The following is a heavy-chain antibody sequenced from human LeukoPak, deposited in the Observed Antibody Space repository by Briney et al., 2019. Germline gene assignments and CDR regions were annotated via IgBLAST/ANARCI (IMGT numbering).Heavy chain of an antibody. CDR3: ARGGSYPEYFQH. J-gene: IGHJ1*01. V-gene: IGHV4-59*01. CDR2: IYYSGST. D-gene: IGHD1-26*01. Sequence: SETLSLTCTVSGGSISSYYWSWIRQPPGKGLEWIGYIYYSGSTNYNPSLKRRVTISVDTSKNQFSLKLSSVTAADTAVYYCARGGSYPEYFQHWGQGTLVTVSS. CDR1: GGSISSYY.